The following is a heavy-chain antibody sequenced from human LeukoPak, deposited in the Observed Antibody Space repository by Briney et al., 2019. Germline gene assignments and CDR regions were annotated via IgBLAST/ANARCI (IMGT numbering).Heavy chain of an antibody. Sequence: KPSETLSLTCTVSGGSISSYYWSWIRQPPGKGLEWIGYIYYSGSTNYNPSLKSRVTISVDTSKNQFSLKLSSVTAADTAVYYCARGLCSGGSCYSLSVRYYYGMDVWGQGTTVTVSS. J-gene: IGHJ6*02. CDR1: GGSISSYY. D-gene: IGHD2-15*01. V-gene: IGHV4-59*08. CDR2: IYYSGST. CDR3: ARGLCSGGSCYSLSVRYYYGMDV.